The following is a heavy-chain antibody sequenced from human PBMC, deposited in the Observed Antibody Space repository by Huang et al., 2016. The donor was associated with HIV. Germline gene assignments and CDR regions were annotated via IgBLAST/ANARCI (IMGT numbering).Heavy chain of an antibody. CDR3: AKAFSVVTAS. Sequence: EVQLLESGGDLVQPGGSLRLSCAASGFTFSSYAMNWVRQAPGKGLEWVSASSGSGGSRYYADSVKGRFTISRDNSKNTLYLQMNSLRAEDTAVYYCAKAFSVVTASWGQGTMVTVSS. V-gene: IGHV3-23*01. J-gene: IGHJ3*01. CDR1: GFTFSSYA. CDR2: SSGSGGSR. D-gene: IGHD2-15*01.